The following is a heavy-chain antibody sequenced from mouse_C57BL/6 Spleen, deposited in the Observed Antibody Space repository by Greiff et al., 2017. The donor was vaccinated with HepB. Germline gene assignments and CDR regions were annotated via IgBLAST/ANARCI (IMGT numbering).Heavy chain of an antibody. J-gene: IGHJ4*01. CDR3: ARNIVGSSTYYYAMDY. Sequence: QVQLQQSGPELVKPGASVKISCKASGYAFSSSWMNWVKQRPGKGLEWIGRIYPGDGDTNYNGKFKGKATLTADKSSSTAYMQLSSLTSEDSAVYFCARNIVGSSTYYYAMDYWGQGTSVTVSS. CDR1: GYAFSSSW. V-gene: IGHV1-82*01. D-gene: IGHD1-1*01. CDR2: IYPGDGDT.